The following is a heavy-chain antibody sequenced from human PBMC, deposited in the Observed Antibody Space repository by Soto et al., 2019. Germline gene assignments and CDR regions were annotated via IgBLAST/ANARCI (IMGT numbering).Heavy chain of an antibody. V-gene: IGHV1-69*13. CDR2: IIPIFGTA. D-gene: IGHD5-12*01. J-gene: IGHJ6*02. CDR1: GYTFSSYA. Sequence: SVKVSCKASGYTFSSYAISWVRQAPGQGLEWMGGIIPIFGTANYAQKFQGRVTITADESTSTAYMELSSLRSEDTAVYYCAREAPYSGYDYVYYGMDVWGQGTTVTVSS. CDR3: AREAPYSGYDYVYYGMDV.